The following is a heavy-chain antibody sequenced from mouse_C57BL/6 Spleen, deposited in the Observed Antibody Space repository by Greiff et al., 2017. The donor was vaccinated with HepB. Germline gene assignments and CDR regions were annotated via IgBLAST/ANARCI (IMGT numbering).Heavy chain of an antibody. J-gene: IGHJ3*01. V-gene: IGHV1-39*01. D-gene: IGHD2-4*01. CDR3: ARVYDYDRAWFAY. Sequence: EVKLMESGPELVKPGASVKISCKASGYSFTDYNMNWVKQSNGKSLEWIGVINPNYGTTSYNQKFKGKATLTVDQSSSTAYMQLNSLTSEDSAVYYCARVYDYDRAWFAYWGQGTLVTVSA. CDR1: GYSFTDYN. CDR2: INPNYGTT.